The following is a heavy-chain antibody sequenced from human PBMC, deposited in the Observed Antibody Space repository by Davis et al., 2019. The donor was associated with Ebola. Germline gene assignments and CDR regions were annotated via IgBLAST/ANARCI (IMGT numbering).Heavy chain of an antibody. J-gene: IGHJ2*01. CDR3: AREAYGDYSYFDL. CDR1: GFTFSSYW. Sequence: GESLKISCAASGFTFSSYWMSWVRQAPGKGLEWMTVIWYDGSKTYYADSAKGRFTISRDNSNNTLYLQINSLRAEDTAVYYCAREAYGDYSYFDLWGRGTLVTVSS. V-gene: IGHV3-33*08. CDR2: IWYDGSKT. D-gene: IGHD4-17*01.